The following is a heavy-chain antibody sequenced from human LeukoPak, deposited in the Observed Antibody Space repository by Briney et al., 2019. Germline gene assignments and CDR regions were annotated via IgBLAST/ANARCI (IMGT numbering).Heavy chain of an antibody. V-gene: IGHV3-30*03. CDR3: ARENSASGSYGDY. D-gene: IGHD3-10*01. J-gene: IGHJ4*02. CDR1: GFTFSSYG. CDR2: ISYDGSNK. Sequence: GGSLRLSCAASGFTFSSYGMHWVRQAPGKGLEWVAVISYDGSNKYYADSVKGRFTISRDNSKNTLYLQMNSLRAEDTAVYYCARENSASGSYGDYWGQGTLVTVSS.